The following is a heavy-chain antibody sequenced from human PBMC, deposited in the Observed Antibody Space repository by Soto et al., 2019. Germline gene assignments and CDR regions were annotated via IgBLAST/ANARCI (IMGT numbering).Heavy chain of an antibody. CDR1: GGSISSSSYF. CDR2: IHYSGST. Sequence: SETLSLTCTVSGGSISSSSYFWSWIRQPPGRGLEWIGHIHYSGSTNYNPSLKSRVTISVDTSKNQVSLKLSSVTAADTAMYYCASQVYCSPPPSYYDMDVWGQGTTVTVAS. CDR3: ASQVYCSPPPSYYDMDV. V-gene: IGHV4-61*05. D-gene: IGHD2-21*02. J-gene: IGHJ6*02.